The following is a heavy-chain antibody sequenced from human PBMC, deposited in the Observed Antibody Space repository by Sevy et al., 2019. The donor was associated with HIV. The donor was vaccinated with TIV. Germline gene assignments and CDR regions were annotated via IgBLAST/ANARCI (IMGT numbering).Heavy chain of an antibody. CDR1: GDSVSSNSAA. CDR3: ARVTQWPLERSGWYFDY. J-gene: IGHJ4*02. D-gene: IGHD6-19*01. V-gene: IGHV6-1*01. Sequence: SQTLSLTCAISGDSVSSNSAAWNWIRQSPSRGLEWLGRTYYRSKWYNDYAVSVKSRITINPDTSKNQFSLQLNSVTPEDTAVYYCARVTQWPLERSGWYFDYWDQGTLVTVSS. CDR2: TYYRSKWYN.